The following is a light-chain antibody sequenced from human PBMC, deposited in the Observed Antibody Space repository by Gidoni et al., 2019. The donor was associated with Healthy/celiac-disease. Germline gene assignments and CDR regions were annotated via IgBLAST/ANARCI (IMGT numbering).Light chain of an antibody. CDR2: AAS. CDR3: QQSYSTPHT. J-gene: IGKJ4*01. V-gene: IGKV1-39*01. Sequence: DIQMTQSPSSLSASVGDRVTITCRASQSISSYLNWYQQKPGKAPKLLIYAASSLQSGVPSRFSGSGSGKDFTLTISRLQPEDVATYYCQQSYSTPHTFGGGTKVEIK. CDR1: QSISSY.